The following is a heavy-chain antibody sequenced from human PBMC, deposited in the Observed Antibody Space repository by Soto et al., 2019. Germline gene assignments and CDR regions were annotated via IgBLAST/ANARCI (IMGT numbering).Heavy chain of an antibody. CDR3: ARGRSYYGSGRDNRAFDI. Sequence: ASVKVSCKASGYTFTGYYMHWVRQAPGQGLEWMGWINPNSGGTNYAQKFQGWVTMTRDTSISTAYMELSRLRSDDTAVYYCARGRSYYGSGRDNRAFDIWGQGTMVTVSS. CDR2: INPNSGGT. D-gene: IGHD3-10*01. CDR1: GYTFTGYY. V-gene: IGHV1-2*04. J-gene: IGHJ3*02.